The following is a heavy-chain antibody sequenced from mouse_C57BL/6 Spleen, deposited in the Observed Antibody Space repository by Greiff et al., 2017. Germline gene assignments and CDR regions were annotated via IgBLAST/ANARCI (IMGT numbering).Heavy chain of an antibody. D-gene: IGHD3-3*01. J-gene: IGHJ2*01. CDR1: GYTFTSYW. CDR2: IHPTSGST. V-gene: IGHV1-64*01. Sequence: VQLQQSGAELVKPGASVKLSCKASGYTFTSYWMHWVKQRPGQGLEWIGMIHPTSGSTNYNEKFKSKATLTVDKSSSTAYMQLSSLTSEDSAVYYCASGGPDFDDWGQGTTLTVSS. CDR3: ASGGPDFDD.